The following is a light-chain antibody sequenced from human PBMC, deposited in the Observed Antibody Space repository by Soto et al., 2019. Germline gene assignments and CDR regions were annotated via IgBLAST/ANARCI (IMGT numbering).Light chain of an antibody. V-gene: IGLV2-14*03. CDR1: SSDVGGYNY. CDR3: CSYTSSSTPWV. CDR2: DVS. Sequence: QSVLTQPASVSRSPGQSITISCTGTSSDVGGYNYVSWYQQHPGKAPKLMIYDVSDRPSGVSNRFSASKSGNTASLTISGLQAEDGADYYCCSYTSSSTPWVFGTGTKVTVL. J-gene: IGLJ1*01.